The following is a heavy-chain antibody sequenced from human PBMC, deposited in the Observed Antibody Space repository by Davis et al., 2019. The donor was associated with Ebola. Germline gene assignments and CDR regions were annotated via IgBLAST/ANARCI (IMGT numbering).Heavy chain of an antibody. CDR3: AKAPVRFLEWFTTDY. Sequence: GESLKISCAASGFTFNIFDMHWVRQAPGKGLEWVSAISGSGGSTYYAGSVKGRFTISRDNSRNTLYLQMNSLRAEDTAVYYCAKAPVRFLEWFTTDYWGKGTLVTVSS. D-gene: IGHD3-3*01. CDR1: GFTFNIFD. V-gene: IGHV3-23*01. CDR2: ISGSGGST. J-gene: IGHJ4*02.